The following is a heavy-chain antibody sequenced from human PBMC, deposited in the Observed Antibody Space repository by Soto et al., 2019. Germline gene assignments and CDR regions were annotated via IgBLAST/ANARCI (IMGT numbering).Heavy chain of an antibody. D-gene: IGHD1-1*01. CDR3: ARGRYGDY. V-gene: IGHV1-18*01. CDR1: GYTFTSYG. J-gene: IGHJ4*02. CDR2: ISAHNGNT. Sequence: QVHLVQSGAEVKKPGASVKVSCKASGYTFTSYGITWVRQAPGQGLEWMGWISAHNGNTDYAQKPQGRVIVTRDTSMSTAYMELRSLISADTAVYYCARGRYGDYWGQGALVTVSS.